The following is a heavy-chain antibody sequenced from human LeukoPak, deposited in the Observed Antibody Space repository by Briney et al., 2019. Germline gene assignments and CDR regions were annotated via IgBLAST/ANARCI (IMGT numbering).Heavy chain of an antibody. CDR2: ILNDGSQE. Sequence: GGSLRLSCAASGFTFSSYGMHWVRQAPGKGLEWVAVILNDGSQEKYADSVKGRFTISRDNSKNTPFLQMNSLRAEDTAVYYCARDDALGDNALDIWGQGTMVTVSS. D-gene: IGHD3-16*01. CDR1: GFTFSSYG. CDR3: ARDDALGDNALDI. V-gene: IGHV3-33*01. J-gene: IGHJ3*02.